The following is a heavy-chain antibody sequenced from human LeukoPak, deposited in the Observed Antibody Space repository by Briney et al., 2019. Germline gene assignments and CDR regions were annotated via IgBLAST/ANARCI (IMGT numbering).Heavy chain of an antibody. CDR1: GYTFTSCG. D-gene: IGHD6-19*01. J-gene: IGHJ3*01. Sequence: ASVKVSCKASGYTFTSCGICWVRQAPGQGLEWMGWVSAYNGDTNYAQKFQGRVTMTTDTSTSTAYMELRSLRSDDTAVYYCVRDAPQWRNAFDFWGHGKTITVSS. CDR3: VRDAPQWRNAFDF. V-gene: IGHV1-18*01. CDR2: VSAYNGDT.